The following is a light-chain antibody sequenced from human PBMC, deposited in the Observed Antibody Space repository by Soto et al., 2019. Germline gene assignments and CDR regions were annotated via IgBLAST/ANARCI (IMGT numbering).Light chain of an antibody. CDR2: GNS. CDR1: SSNIGAGYD. J-gene: IGLJ3*02. V-gene: IGLV1-40*01. Sequence: QSVLTQPPSVSGAPGQRVTISCTGSSSNIGAGYDVHWYQQLPGTAPKLLIYGNSNRPSGVPDRFSGSKSGTSASLAITGLQAEDEADYCCQSYDSSWVFGGGTKLTVL. CDR3: QSYDSSWV.